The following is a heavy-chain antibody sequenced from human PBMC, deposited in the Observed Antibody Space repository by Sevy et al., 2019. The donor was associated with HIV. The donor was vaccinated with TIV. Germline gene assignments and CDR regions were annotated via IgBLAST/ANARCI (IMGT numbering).Heavy chain of an antibody. Sequence: ASVKVSCKASGYTFIDEYLHWVRQAPGQGLEWMGRVYPNSGGTNYAQRFQGRVTMTRDTSISTAYMELSRLRSDDTAGYYCARDAGGGTTNSGMDVWGQGTTVTVS. V-gene: IGHV1-2*06. CDR1: GYTFIDEY. CDR3: ARDAGGGTTNSGMDV. CDR2: VYPNSGGT. D-gene: IGHD2-15*01. J-gene: IGHJ6*02.